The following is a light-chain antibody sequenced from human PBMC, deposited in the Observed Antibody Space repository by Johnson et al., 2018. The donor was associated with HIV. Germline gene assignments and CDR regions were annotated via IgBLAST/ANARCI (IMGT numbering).Light chain of an antibody. CDR3: GTWDNSLSAV. Sequence: QSVLTQPPSVSAAPGQKVSISCSGNSCDIGNNYVSSHQQLPGTAPKLLIYDNKKRPSGIPDRISGSKSGTSATLGITGLQTGDEADYYCGTWDNSLSAVFGTGTKVTVL. CDR2: DNK. J-gene: IGLJ1*01. V-gene: IGLV1-51*01. CDR1: SCDIGNNY.